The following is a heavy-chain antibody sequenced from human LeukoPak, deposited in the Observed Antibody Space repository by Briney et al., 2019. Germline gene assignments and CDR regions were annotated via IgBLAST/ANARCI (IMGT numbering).Heavy chain of an antibody. V-gene: IGHV4-34*01. CDR2: INHSGST. D-gene: IGHD2-2*01. CDR3: ARGVRYCSSTSCWYNWFDP. Sequence: SETLSLACAVYGGSFSGYYWSWIRQPPGKGLEWIGEINHSGSTNYNPSLKSRVTISVDTSKNQFSLKLSSVTAADTAVYYCARGVRYCSSTSCWYNWFDPWGQGTLVTVSS. CDR1: GGSFSGYY. J-gene: IGHJ5*02.